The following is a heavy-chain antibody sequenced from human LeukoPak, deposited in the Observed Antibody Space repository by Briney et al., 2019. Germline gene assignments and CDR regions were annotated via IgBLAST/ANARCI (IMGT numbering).Heavy chain of an antibody. CDR3: ARGSPLLSHYYGMDV. J-gene: IGHJ6*04. CDR2: IIPIFGTA. CDR1: GGTFSSYA. Sequence: SVKVSCKASGGTFSSYAISWVRQAPGQGLEWMGRIIPIFGTANYAQKFQGRVTITADESTSTAYMELSSLRSEDTAVYYCARGSPLLSHYYGMDVWGKGTTVTVSS. V-gene: IGHV1-69*15. D-gene: IGHD2-8*02.